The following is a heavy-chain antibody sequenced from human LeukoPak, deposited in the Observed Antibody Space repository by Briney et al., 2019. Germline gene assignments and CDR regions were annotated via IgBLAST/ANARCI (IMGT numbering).Heavy chain of an antibody. V-gene: IGHV3-7*01. CDR2: IKQDGSEK. J-gene: IGHJ4*02. D-gene: IGHD3-16*01. CDR1: GFTFSSYW. CDR3: ARGGDYFDY. Sequence: QAGGSLRLSCAASGFTFSSYWMSWVRQAPGKGLEWVANIKQDGSEKYYVDSVKGRFTISRDNSKNTLYLQVNSLRAEDTAVYYCARGGDYFDYWGQGTLVTVSS.